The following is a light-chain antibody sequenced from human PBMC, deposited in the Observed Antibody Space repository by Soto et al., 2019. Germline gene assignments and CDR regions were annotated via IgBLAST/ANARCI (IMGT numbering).Light chain of an antibody. CDR2: AAS. J-gene: IGKJ4*01. CDR1: QGISSF. CDR3: QQLSSYPLT. Sequence: IQLTQSPPSLSASVGDRVTITCRASQGISSFLAWYQQKPGKAPNLLIYAASTLHTGVPSRFSGSGSGTDFTLTIGSLQPEDIATYYCQQLSSYPLTFGGGTKVDIK. V-gene: IGKV1-9*01.